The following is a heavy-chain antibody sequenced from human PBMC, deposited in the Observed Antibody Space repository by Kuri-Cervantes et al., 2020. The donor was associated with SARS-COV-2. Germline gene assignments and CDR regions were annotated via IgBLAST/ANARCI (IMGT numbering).Heavy chain of an antibody. CDR1: GGSISSYY. CDR3: ASIPMQSEYYFDY. Sequence: ESLKISCTVSGGSISSYYWSWIRQPPGKGLEWIGYIYYSGSTNYNPSLKSRVTISVDTSKNQFSLKLSSVTAADTAVYYCASIPMQSEYYFDYWGQGTLVTVSS. D-gene: IGHD2-2*01. V-gene: IGHV4-59*01. CDR2: IYYSGST. J-gene: IGHJ4*02.